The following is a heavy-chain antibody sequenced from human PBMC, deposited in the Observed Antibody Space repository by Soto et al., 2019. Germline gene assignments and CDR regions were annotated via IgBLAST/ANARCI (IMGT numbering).Heavy chain of an antibody. Sequence: PSDTLSLTCTVSGDSVNSGRYYWTSIRQPPWKGLEWIGHIYYTGTTNYSPSLKSRVTISLDTSKNQFSLKLSAVTAADRAVYYCARDAKVDTSMGGYVYY. CDR3: ARDAKVDTSMGGYVYY. J-gene: IGHJ6*03. CDR2: IYYTGTT. D-gene: IGHD5-18*01. CDR1: GDSVNSGRYY. V-gene: IGHV4-61*01.